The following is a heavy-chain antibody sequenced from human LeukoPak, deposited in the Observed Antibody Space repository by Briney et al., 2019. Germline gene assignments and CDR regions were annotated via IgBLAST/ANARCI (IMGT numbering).Heavy chain of an antibody. D-gene: IGHD4-17*01. CDR3: ARGGDYGYLYFDY. J-gene: IGHJ4*02. CDR2: ISYSGIT. Sequence: PSETLSLTCAVSGGSISSYYWSWIRQPPGKKLEWIAYISYSGITNYNLSLKNQVTISVDTSKNQFSLKLSSVTAADTALYYCARGGDYGYLYFDYWGQGTLVTVSS. CDR1: GGSISSYY. V-gene: IGHV4-59*01.